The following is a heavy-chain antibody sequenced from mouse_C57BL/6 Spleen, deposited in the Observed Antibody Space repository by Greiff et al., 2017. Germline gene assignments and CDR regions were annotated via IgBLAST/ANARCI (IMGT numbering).Heavy chain of an antibody. CDR3: ARGAQATGYAMDY. V-gene: IGHV1-69*01. CDR1: GYTFTSYW. J-gene: IGHJ4*01. Sequence: VQLQQPGAELVMPGASVKLSCKASGYTFTSYWMHWVKQRPGQGLEWIGEIDPSDSYTNYNQKFKGKSTLTVDKSSSTAYMQLSSLTSEDSAVYYCARGAQATGYAMDYWGQGTSVTVSS. D-gene: IGHD3-2*02. CDR2: IDPSDSYT.